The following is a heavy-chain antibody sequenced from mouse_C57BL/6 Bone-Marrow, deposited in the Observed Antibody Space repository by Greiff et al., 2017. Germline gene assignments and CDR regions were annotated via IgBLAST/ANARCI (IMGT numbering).Heavy chain of an antibody. V-gene: IGHV5-6*02. J-gene: IGHJ1*03. Sequence: EVKLVESGGDLVKPGGSLKLSCAASGFTFSSYGMSWVRQTPDKRLEWVATISSGGSYTYYPDSVKGRFTISRDNAKNTLYLQMSSLKSEDTAMYYYASRTRTWYFDVWGTGTTVTVSS. CDR3: ASRTRTWYFDV. CDR1: GFTFSSYG. D-gene: IGHD2-13*01. CDR2: ISSGGSYT.